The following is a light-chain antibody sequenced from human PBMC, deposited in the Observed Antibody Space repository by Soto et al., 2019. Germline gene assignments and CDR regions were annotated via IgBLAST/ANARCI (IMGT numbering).Light chain of an antibody. CDR3: QQYNYWPPFT. J-gene: IGKJ3*01. CDR2: GAS. CDR1: QSVSSN. Sequence: EIVMTQSPATLSVSPGERATLSCRASQSVSSNLAWYQQKPGQAPRLLIYGASTRATGIPARFSGSGSGTEFTLTISSLQSEDFALYYCQQYNYWPPFTFGPGTTVDVK. V-gene: IGKV3-15*01.